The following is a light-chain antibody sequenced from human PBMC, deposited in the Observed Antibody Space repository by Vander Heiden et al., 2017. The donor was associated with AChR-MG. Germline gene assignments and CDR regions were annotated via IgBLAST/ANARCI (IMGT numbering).Light chain of an antibody. J-gene: IGKJ2*01. CDR3: QQYNNWPPYS. Sequence: EIVMTQSPATLSVSPGERATLSCRAGQSFSSHLAWYQHIPGQAPRLLIYGASTRATGIPARFSGSGSGTEFTLTISSLQSEDFAVYYCQQYNNWPPYSFGQGTKLEIK. CDR1: QSFSSH. V-gene: IGKV3-15*01. CDR2: GAS.